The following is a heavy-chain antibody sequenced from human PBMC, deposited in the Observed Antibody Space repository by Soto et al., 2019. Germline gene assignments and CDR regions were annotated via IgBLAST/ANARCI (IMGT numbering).Heavy chain of an antibody. D-gene: IGHD2-2*01. CDR3: ARHEIDVVVPAAMSWFDP. J-gene: IGHJ5*02. V-gene: IGHV4-39*01. CDR2: IYYSGST. Sequence: PSETLSLTCTVSGGSISSSSYYWGWIRQPPGKGLEWIGSIYYSGSTYYNPSLKSRVSISVDTSKNQFSLKLSSVTAADTAVYYCARHEIDVVVPAAMSWFDPWGQGTLVTVSS. CDR1: GGSISSSSYY.